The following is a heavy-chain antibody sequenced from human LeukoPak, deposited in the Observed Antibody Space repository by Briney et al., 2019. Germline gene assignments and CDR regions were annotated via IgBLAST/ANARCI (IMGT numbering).Heavy chain of an antibody. D-gene: IGHD6-19*01. CDR1: GFTFSSYS. V-gene: IGHV3-48*01. CDR3: ARLTAHTPGIAVADEALDYFGY. Sequence: GGSLRLSCAASGFTFSSYSMNWVRQAPGKGLEWVSYISSSSSTIYYADSVKGRFTISRDNAKNSLYLQMNSLRAEDTAVYYCARLTAHTPGIAVADEALDYFGYWGQGTLVTVSS. CDR2: ISSSSSTI. J-gene: IGHJ4*02.